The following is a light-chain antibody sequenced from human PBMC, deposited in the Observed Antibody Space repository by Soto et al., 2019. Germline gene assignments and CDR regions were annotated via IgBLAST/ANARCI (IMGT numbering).Light chain of an antibody. J-gene: IGLJ2*01. CDR1: SDDVGGYNY. CDR3: SSYAGSNNLV. Sequence: QCVLTQPPSASGSPGQSVTISCTGTSDDVGGYNYVSWYQQHPGKAPKLMIYEVSKRPSGVPDRFSGSKSGNTASLTVSGLQAEDEADYYCSSYAGSNNLVFGGGTKLTAL. V-gene: IGLV2-8*01. CDR2: EVS.